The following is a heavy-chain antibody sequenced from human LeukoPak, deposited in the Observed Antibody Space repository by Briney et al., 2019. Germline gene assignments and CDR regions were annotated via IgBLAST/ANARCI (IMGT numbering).Heavy chain of an antibody. CDR1: GVSISSTIYY. D-gene: IGHD3-10*01. CDR3: ARHYYYYGSGTYFDY. Sequence: SETLSLTCSVSGVSISSTIYYWGWIRQPPGKGLEWIGSIYYSGNTYYNPSLKSRVTISVDASKNQFSLKLSSVTAADTAVYYCARHYYYYGSGTYFDYWGQGTLVTVSS. V-gene: IGHV4-39*01. J-gene: IGHJ4*02. CDR2: IYYSGNT.